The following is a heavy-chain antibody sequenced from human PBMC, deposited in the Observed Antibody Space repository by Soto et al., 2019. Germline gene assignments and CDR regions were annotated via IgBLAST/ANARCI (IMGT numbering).Heavy chain of an antibody. D-gene: IGHD3-3*01. Sequence: CKAEGYTLTSCAMHGVRQAPWQRLEWMGWINAGNGNTKYSQKFQGRVTITRDTSASTAYMELSSLRSEDTAVYYCARTNDFWSGYLDAFDIWGQGTMVTVS. CDR3: ARTNDFWSGYLDAFDI. CDR1: GYTLTSCA. V-gene: IGHV1-3*01. J-gene: IGHJ3*02. CDR2: INAGNGNT.